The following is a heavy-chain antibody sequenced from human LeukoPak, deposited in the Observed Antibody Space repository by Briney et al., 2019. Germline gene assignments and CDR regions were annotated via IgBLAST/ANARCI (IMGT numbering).Heavy chain of an antibody. V-gene: IGHV3-7*04. CDR3: AREAYWSFDY. J-gene: IGHJ4*02. CDR1: GFTFRDYW. CDR2: IKPDGSDK. Sequence: GGSLRLSCAASGFTFRDYWMSRVRQAPGKGLEWVANIKPDGSDKYYVDSVKGRFTISRDNTENSLHLQMNSLRAEDTAMYYCAREAYWSFDYWGQGTPVSVSS. D-gene: IGHD2-8*02.